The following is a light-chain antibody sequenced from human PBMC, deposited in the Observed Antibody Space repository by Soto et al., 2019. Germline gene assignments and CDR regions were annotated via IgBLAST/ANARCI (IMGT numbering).Light chain of an antibody. CDR1: QSVSSSN. CDR3: QHYGSSWT. CDR2: LAS. J-gene: IGKJ1*01. V-gene: IGKV3-20*01. Sequence: EIVLTQSPGILSLSPGEGATLSCRASQSVSSSNLAWYQQKPGRAPRLLIYLASSRATGIPDRFSGSGFGTDFTLTISSLEPEDFAVYYCQHYGSSWTFGQGTKVEIK.